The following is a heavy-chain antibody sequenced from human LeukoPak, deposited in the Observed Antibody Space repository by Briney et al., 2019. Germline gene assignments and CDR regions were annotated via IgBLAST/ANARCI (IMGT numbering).Heavy chain of an antibody. V-gene: IGHV3-30*04. CDR3: ARVSITMIVVVIGAFDI. Sequence: GGSLRLSCAASGFTFSSYAMHWVRQAPGKGLEWVAVISYDGSNKYYADSVKGRFTISRDNSKNTLYLQMNSLRAEDTAVYYCARVSITMIVVVIGAFDIWGQGTMVTVSS. CDR1: GFTFSSYA. J-gene: IGHJ3*02. D-gene: IGHD3-22*01. CDR2: ISYDGSNK.